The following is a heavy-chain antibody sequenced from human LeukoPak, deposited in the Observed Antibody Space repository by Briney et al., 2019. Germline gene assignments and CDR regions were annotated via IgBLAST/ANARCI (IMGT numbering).Heavy chain of an antibody. V-gene: IGHV1-2*02. D-gene: IGHD1-1*01. CDR2: INPNNGGT. J-gene: IGHJ5*02. CDR1: GYTFTAYF. CDR3: ARGPLKTGTRRINWFDP. Sequence: EASVKVSCKASGYTFTAYFIHWVRQAPGQGLEWMGWINPNNGGTNYAQNLQGRVTMTRDTSISTAYMELSRLRSDDTAVYYCARGPLKTGTRRINWFDPWGQGTLVTVSS.